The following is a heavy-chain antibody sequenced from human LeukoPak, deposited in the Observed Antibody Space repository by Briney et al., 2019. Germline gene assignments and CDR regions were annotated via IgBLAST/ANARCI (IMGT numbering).Heavy chain of an antibody. D-gene: IGHD5-24*01. Sequence: GGSLRLSCAASGFTFSSYTMNWVRQAPGKGLEWVSVIYGGGNIYYADSVKGRFTISRDNSKNTLYLQMNSLRAEDTAVYYCARGAGYNYPYYFDYWGQGTLVTVSS. CDR1: GFTFSSYT. CDR3: ARGAGYNYPYYFDY. J-gene: IGHJ4*02. V-gene: IGHV3-53*01. CDR2: IYGGGNI.